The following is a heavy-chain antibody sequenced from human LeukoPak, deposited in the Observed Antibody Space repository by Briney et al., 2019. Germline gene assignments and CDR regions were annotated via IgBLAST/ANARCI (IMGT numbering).Heavy chain of an antibody. CDR2: INHSGST. Sequence: PSETLSLTCTVSGGSITTNNYYWSWIRQPPGKGLEWIGEINHSGSTNYNPSLKSRVTISVDTSKNQFSLKLSSVTAADTAVYYCARLITMVRTDWFDPWGQGTLVTVSS. V-gene: IGHV4-39*01. CDR1: GGSITTNNYY. J-gene: IGHJ5*02. CDR3: ARLITMVRTDWFDP. D-gene: IGHD3-10*01.